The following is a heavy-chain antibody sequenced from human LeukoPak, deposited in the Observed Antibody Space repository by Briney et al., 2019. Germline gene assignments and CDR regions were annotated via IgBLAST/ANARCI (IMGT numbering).Heavy chain of an antibody. V-gene: IGHV4-34*01. CDR2: INHSGST. D-gene: IGHD1-26*01. Sequence: SETLSLTCAVYGGSFSGYSWSWIRQPPGKGLEWIGEINHSGSTNYNPSLKSRVTISVDTSKNQFSLKLSSVTAADTAVYYCASIVGVTYDYWGQGTLVTVSS. CDR3: ASIVGVTYDY. J-gene: IGHJ4*02. CDR1: GGSFSGYS.